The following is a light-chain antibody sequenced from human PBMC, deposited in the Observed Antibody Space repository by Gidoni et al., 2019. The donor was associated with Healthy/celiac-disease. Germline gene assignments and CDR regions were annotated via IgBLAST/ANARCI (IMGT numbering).Light chain of an antibody. V-gene: IGKV3-11*01. CDR2: DAS. Sequence: DIVFTQSPATLSLSPGERATLSCRASQSVSSYLAWYQQKPGQAPRLLIYDASNRATGIPARFSGSGSGTDFTITISSLEPEDFAVYYCQQRSNWLFTFGPGTKVDIK. CDR1: QSVSSY. CDR3: QQRSNWLFT. J-gene: IGKJ3*01.